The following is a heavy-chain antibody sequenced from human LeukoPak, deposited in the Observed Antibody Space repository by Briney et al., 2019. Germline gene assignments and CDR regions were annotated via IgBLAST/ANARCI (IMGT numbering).Heavy chain of an antibody. CDR2: INPNSGGT. V-gene: IGHV1-2*04. CDR1: GYTFTGSY. Sequence: GASVTVSCTASGYTFTGSYMHWVRQAPGQGLEWMGWINPNSGGTNYAQKFQGWVTMTRDTSISTAYMELSRLRSDDTAVYYCARVGATHDAFDIWGQGTMVTVSS. J-gene: IGHJ3*02. CDR3: ARVGATHDAFDI. D-gene: IGHD1-26*01.